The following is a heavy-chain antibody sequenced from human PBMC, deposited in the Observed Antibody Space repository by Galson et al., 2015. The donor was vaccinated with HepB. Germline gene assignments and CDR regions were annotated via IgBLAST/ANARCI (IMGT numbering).Heavy chain of an antibody. D-gene: IGHD4-17*01. J-gene: IGHJ6*02. CDR3: ARRGYGDPLAGSYYYYGMDV. CDR1: GYSFTSYW. CDR2: IYPGDSDT. V-gene: IGHV5-51*01. Sequence: QSGAEVKKPGESLKISCKGSGYSFTSYWIGWVRQMPGKGLEWMGIIYPGDSDTRYSPSFQGQVTISADKSISTAYLQWSSLKASDTGMYYCARRGYGDPLAGSYYYYGMDVWGQGTTVTVSS.